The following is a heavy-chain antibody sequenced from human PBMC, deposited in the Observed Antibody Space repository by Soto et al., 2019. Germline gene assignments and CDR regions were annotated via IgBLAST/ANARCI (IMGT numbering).Heavy chain of an antibody. J-gene: IGHJ6*02. V-gene: IGHV3-33*01. CDR3: AREKRAEDTIFGVVILGTNYYYYGMDV. Sequence: GGSLRLSCAASGFTFSSYGMHWVRQAPGKGLEWVAVIWYDGSNKYYAESVKGRFTNSRDNSKNTLYLQMNSLRAEDTAVYYCAREKRAEDTIFGVVILGTNYYYYGMDVWGQGTTVTVSS. CDR2: IWYDGSNK. CDR1: GFTFSSYG. D-gene: IGHD3-3*01.